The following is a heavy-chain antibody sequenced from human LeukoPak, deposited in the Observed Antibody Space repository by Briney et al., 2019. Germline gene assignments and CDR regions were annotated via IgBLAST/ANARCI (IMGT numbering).Heavy chain of an antibody. J-gene: IGHJ4*02. V-gene: IGHV4-59*01. Sequence: SETLSLTCTVSGGSISSYYWSWIRQPPGKGLEWIGYIYYSGSNNYNPSLKSRVTITVDNYKNQFLQKLSSVTAADTAVYYCARERIWSSGFRAFDYWGQGTLVSVSS. CDR2: IYYSGSN. D-gene: IGHD6-25*01. CDR3: ARERIWSSGFRAFDY. CDR1: GGSISSYY.